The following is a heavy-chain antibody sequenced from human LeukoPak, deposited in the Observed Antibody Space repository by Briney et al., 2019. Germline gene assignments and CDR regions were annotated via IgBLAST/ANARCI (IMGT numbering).Heavy chain of an antibody. V-gene: IGHV4-59*08. J-gene: IGHJ6*02. CDR3: ARRVTTDYYYGMDV. D-gene: IGHD4-11*01. CDR1: GSSISSYY. CDR2: IYYSGST. Sequence: SETLSLTCTVSGSSISSYYWSWIRQPPGKGLEWIGYIYYSGSTNCNPALKSRVTISVDTSENQFSLKLSSVTAADTAVYYCARRVTTDYYYGMDVWGQGTTVTVSS.